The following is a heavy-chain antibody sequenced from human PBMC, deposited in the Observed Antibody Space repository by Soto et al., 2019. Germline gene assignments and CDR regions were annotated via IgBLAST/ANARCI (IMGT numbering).Heavy chain of an antibody. CDR2: IIPIFGTA. D-gene: IGHD4-17*01. Sequence: SVKVSCTASGGTFSSYAISWVRQAPGQGLEWMGGIIPIFGTANYAQKFQGRVTITADESTSTAYMELSSLRSEDTAVYYCASGFYGDYLAYYFDYWGQGTLVTVSS. J-gene: IGHJ4*02. CDR3: ASGFYGDYLAYYFDY. CDR1: GGTFSSYA. V-gene: IGHV1-69*13.